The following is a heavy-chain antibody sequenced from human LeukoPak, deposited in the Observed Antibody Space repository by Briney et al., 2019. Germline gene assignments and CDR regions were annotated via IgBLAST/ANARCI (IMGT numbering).Heavy chain of an antibody. J-gene: IGHJ4*02. CDR1: GFTFSSYG. CDR2: IWYDGSNR. CDR3: ARGDDSGYYDYFDY. Sequence: GGSLRLSCAASGFTFSSYGMHWVRQAPGKGLEWVAVIWYDGSNRYYADSVKGRFTISRDNSKNTLYLQMNSLRAEDTAVYYCARGDDSGYYDYFDYWGQGALVTVSS. V-gene: IGHV3-33*01. D-gene: IGHD3-22*01.